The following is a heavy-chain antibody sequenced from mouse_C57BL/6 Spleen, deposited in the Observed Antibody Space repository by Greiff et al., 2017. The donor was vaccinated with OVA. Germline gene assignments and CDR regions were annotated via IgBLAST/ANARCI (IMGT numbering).Heavy chain of an antibody. Sequence: EVHLVESGGGLVKPGGSLKLSCAASGFTFSDYGMHWVRQAPEKGLEWVAYISRGSSTIYYADTVKGRFTISRDNAKNTLFLQMTSLRSEDTAMYYCAREDYWFAYWGQGTLVTVSA. J-gene: IGHJ3*01. CDR3: AREDYWFAY. D-gene: IGHD2-4*01. V-gene: IGHV5-17*01. CDR2: ISRGSSTI. CDR1: GFTFSDYG.